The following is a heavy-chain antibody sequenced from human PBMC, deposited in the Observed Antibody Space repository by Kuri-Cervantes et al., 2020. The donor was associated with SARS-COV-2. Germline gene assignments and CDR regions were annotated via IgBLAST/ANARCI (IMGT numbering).Heavy chain of an antibody. D-gene: IGHD2/OR15-2a*01. V-gene: IGHV3-23*01. J-gene: IGHJ6*03. CDR1: GFTFTSYA. Sequence: GESLKISCATSGFTFTSYAMSWVRQAPGKGLEWVSTISGGGGSTYYADSVEGRFTISRDSSKNTLYLQMNSLRAEDTALHHCARAEYDPHHYYYHMDVWGKGTTVTDSS. CDR3: ARAEYDPHHYYYHMDV. CDR2: ISGGGGST.